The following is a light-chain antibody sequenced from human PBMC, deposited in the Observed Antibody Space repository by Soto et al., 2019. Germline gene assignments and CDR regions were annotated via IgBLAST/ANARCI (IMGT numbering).Light chain of an antibody. J-gene: IGLJ1*01. CDR1: SSDVGGYGY. V-gene: IGLV2-14*01. CDR3: NSYTSKSTEV. CDR2: EVS. Sequence: QSVLTQPASVSGSPGQWVTISCTGTSSDVGGYGYVSWCQQHPGKAPKLIIYEVSNRPSGVSNRFSGSKSGNTASLTISGLQDEDEADYYCNSYTSKSTEVFGTGTKLTVL.